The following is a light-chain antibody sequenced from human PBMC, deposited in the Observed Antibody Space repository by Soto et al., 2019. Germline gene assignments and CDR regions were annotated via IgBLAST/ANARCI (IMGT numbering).Light chain of an antibody. V-gene: IGKV3-20*01. CDR3: QQYSSSPPIT. CDR1: QSISSIY. CDR2: GAS. Sequence: EIVLTQSPGTLSLSPGERATLSCRASQSISSIYLGWYQQRPGQAPRLLIYGASSRATGIPDRFSGSASGTDFTLTISRLEPEDFAVYYCQQYSSSPPITFGQGTRLEIK. J-gene: IGKJ5*01.